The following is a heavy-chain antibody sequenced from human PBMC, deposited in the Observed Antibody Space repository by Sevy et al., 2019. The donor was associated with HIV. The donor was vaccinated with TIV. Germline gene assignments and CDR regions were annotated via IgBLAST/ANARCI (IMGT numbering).Heavy chain of an antibody. D-gene: IGHD4-17*01. CDR2: ISSGSTYT. CDR3: ARDRRNYGGQYFDY. V-gene: IGHV3-11*06. J-gene: IGHJ4*02. CDR1: GFTFSDYY. Sequence: GGSLRLSCEASGFTFSDYYMSWIRQAPGKGLEWISYISSGSTYTNYAHSVKGRFTISRDNAKNSLYLQMNSLRAEDTAVYFCARDRRNYGGQYFDYWGQGTLVTVSS.